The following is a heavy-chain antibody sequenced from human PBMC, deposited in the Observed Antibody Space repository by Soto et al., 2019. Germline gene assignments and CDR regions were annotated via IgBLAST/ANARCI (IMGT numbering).Heavy chain of an antibody. CDR1: GFTFSAFW. J-gene: IGHJ4*02. V-gene: IGHV3-74*01. CDR2: INSDGSGT. Sequence: EVQLVESGGGLVQPGKSLRLSCEASGFTFSAFWMHWVRQAPGKGLEWVARINSDGSGTTYADSVQGRFTISRDNAKNTGFLQMTSLRAEDTAVYFCTRVNTRTSAWPFDYWGQGAPGHRLL. D-gene: IGHD6-19*01. CDR3: TRVNTRTSAWPFDY.